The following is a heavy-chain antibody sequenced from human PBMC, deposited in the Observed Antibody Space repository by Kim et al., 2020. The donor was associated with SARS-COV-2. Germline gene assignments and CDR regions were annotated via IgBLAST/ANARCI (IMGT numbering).Heavy chain of an antibody. V-gene: IGHV3-74*01. D-gene: IGHD3-10*01. Sequence: DGTSTDYPDSVKGRFAISRDNSKNTLYLQMNSLRTEDTAVYYCFRGGVDFWGQGTLVTVSS. CDR3: FRGGVDF. CDR2: DGTST. J-gene: IGHJ4*02.